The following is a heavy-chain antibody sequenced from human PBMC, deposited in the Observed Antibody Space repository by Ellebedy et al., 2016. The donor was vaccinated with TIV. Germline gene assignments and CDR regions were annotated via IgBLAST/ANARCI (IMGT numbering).Heavy chain of an antibody. CDR2: INHSGST. D-gene: IGHD6-13*01. V-gene: IGHV4-34*01. CDR1: GGSFSGYY. CDR3: ARGIGYSSSWYVFDY. Sequence: MPSETLSLTCAVYGGSFSGYYWSRIRQPPGKGLEWIGEINHSGSTNYNPSLKSRVTISVDTSKNQFSLKLSSVTAADTAVYYCARGIGYSSSWYVFDYWGQGTLVTVSS. J-gene: IGHJ4*02.